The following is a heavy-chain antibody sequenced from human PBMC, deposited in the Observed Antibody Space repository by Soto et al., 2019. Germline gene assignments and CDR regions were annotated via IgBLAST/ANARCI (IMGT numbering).Heavy chain of an antibody. CDR2: VIPMFGTA. CDR1: GGTFSSHT. V-gene: IGHV1-69*01. J-gene: IGHJ4*02. Sequence: QVQLVQSGAEVRKPGSSVKVSCKASGGTFSSHTISWVRQAPGQGLEWMGGVIPMFGTANYAEKFQGRVTIIADESTSTVYLELSSLRSEDTAMYYGARGRGHDSNDAYYAYWGQGTQVIVSS. D-gene: IGHD3-22*01. CDR3: ARGRGHDSNDAYYAY.